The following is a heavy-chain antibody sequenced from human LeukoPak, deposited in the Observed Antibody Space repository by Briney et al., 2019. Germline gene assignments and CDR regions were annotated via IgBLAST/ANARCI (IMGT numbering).Heavy chain of an antibody. V-gene: IGHV3-7*01. CDR3: ARLYRHDSSTYRPVDY. CDR2: IKQDGSET. CDR1: GFIFSNYW. Sequence: GGSLRLSCATFGFIFSNYWMSWVRQAPGKGLEWVANIKQDGSETYYVDSVKGRFTISRDDAKNSLYLQMNSLRAEDTAVYYCARLYRHDSSTYRPVDYWGQGTLVSVSS. J-gene: IGHJ4*02. D-gene: IGHD3-22*01.